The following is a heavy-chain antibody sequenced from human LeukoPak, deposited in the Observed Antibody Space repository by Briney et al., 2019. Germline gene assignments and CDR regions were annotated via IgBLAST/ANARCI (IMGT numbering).Heavy chain of an antibody. V-gene: IGHV3-11*03. CDR3: ARFACSGGSCYGEY. D-gene: IGHD2-15*01. Sequence: PGGSLRLSCAASGFTFSDYYMSWIRLPPGKGLEWVSYISSSSHYTNYADSVKGRFTISRDNAKNSLYLQMNSLRAEDTAVYYCARFACSGGSCYGEYWGQGTLVTVSS. CDR1: GFTFSDYY. J-gene: IGHJ4*02. CDR2: ISSSSHYT.